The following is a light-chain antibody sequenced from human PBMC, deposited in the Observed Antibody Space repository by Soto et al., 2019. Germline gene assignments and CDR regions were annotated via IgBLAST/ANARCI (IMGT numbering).Light chain of an antibody. CDR2: QVS. CDR3: TSYTTSSTWV. Sequence: QSALTQPASVSGSPGQSITISCTGTGSDVGRYNYVSWYQQYPGKVPKLMIYQVSNRPSGVPIRFSGSKSGDTASLTISGLQAEDEADYYCTSYTTSSTWVFGGGTKVTVL. CDR1: GSDVGRYNY. J-gene: IGLJ3*02. V-gene: IGLV2-14*01.